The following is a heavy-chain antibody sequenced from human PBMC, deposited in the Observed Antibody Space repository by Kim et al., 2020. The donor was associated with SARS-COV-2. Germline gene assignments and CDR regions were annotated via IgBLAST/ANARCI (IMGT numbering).Heavy chain of an antibody. CDR1: GGSFSGYY. V-gene: IGHV4-34*01. D-gene: IGHD2-21*01. J-gene: IGHJ4*02. Sequence: SETLSLTCAVYGGSFSGYYWSWIRQPPGKGLEWIGEINHSGSTNYNPSLKSRVTISVDTSKNQFSLKLSSVTAADTAVYYCARGTLRYGGNSYFDYWGQG. CDR3: ARGTLRYGGNSYFDY. CDR2: INHSGST.